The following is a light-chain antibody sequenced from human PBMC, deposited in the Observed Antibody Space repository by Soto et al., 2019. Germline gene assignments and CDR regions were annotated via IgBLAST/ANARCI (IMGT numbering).Light chain of an antibody. CDR3: QQYNSWWT. V-gene: IGKV1-5*03. J-gene: IGKJ1*01. CDR2: KAS. Sequence: DIQMTQSPSTLSASVEDRVTITCRASQSISSWLAWDQQKPGKAPKLLIYKASSLESGVPSRFNGSGPGTEFTRTISSLQPDDFDTYYCQQYNSWWTFGEGTKVEIQ. CDR1: QSISSW.